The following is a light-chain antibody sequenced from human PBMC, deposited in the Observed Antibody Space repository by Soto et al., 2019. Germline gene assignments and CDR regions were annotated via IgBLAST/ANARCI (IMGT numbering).Light chain of an antibody. CDR2: EVS. CDR3: AARDDSLSGRWV. Sequence: QSALTQPASVSGSPGQSITISCTGTSSDIGVYNYVSWYQQHPGKAPKLVICEVSNRPSGVSSRFSGSKSGNTASLTISGLRAEDEADYYCAARDDSLSGRWVFGGGTKLTVL. CDR1: SSDIGVYNY. V-gene: IGLV2-14*01. J-gene: IGLJ3*02.